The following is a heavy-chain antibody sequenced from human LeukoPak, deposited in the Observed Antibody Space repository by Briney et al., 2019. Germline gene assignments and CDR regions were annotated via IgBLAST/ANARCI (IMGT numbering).Heavy chain of an antibody. D-gene: IGHD2-2*02. J-gene: IGHJ4*02. CDR1: GFTFNNAW. CDR3: TTVPEGYCNSATCYSYFDY. Sequence: GGSLRLSCAASGFTFNNAWMSWVRQPPGKGLEWVGRIKSKTDGGTTDYAAPVKGRFTISRDDSKNTLYLQMNSLKTEDTAVYYCTTVPEGYCNSATCYSYFDYWGQGTLVTVSS. CDR2: IKSKTDGGTT. V-gene: IGHV3-15*01.